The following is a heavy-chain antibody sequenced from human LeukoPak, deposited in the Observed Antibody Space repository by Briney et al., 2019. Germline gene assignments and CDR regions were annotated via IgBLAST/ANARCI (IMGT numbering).Heavy chain of an antibody. CDR3: ARGLGIQLWLPAY. Sequence: GASVKVSCKASGYTFTSYDINWVRQATGQGLEWMGWMNPNSGNTGYAQKLQGRVTMTTDTSTSTAYMELRSLRSDDTAVYYCARGLGIQLWLPAYWGQGTLVTVSS. CDR1: GYTFTSYD. D-gene: IGHD5-18*01. J-gene: IGHJ4*02. V-gene: IGHV1-8*01. CDR2: MNPNSGNT.